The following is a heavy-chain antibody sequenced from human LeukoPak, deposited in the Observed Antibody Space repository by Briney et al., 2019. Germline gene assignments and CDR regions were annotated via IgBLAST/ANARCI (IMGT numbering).Heavy chain of an antibody. J-gene: IGHJ5*02. CDR3: ARGPELRFLEWFHWFDP. V-gene: IGHV4-4*08. CDR1: GGSISSYY. Sequence: KPSETLSLTCTVSGGSISSYYWSWIRQPPGKGLEWIGRIYTSGSTNYNPSLKSRVTISVDTSKNQFSLKLSSVTAADTAVYYCARGPELRFLEWFHWFDPWGQGTLVTVSS. D-gene: IGHD3-3*01. CDR2: IYTSGST.